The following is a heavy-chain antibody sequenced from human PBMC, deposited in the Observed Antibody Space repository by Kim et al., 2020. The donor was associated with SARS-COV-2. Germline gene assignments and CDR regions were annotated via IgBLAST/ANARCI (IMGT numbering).Heavy chain of an antibody. CDR3: ASRQLVRAPAN. CDR2: T. D-gene: IGHD6-6*01. Sequence: TTYSPSAKSRDTISVDTSKNQFSLKLGCVTAADTAVYYCASRQLVRAPANWGQGTLVTVSS. V-gene: IGHV4-34*01. J-gene: IGHJ4*02.